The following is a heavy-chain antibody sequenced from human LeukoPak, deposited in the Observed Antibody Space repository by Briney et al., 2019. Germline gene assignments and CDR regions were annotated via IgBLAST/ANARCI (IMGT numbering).Heavy chain of an antibody. V-gene: IGHV3-21*01. CDR1: GFSFNNYD. Sequence: GGSLRLSCSVSGFSFNNYDMNWVRQAPGRGPEWVSSISSSSTYIYYADSVKGRFTISRDNAKNSLYLQMNSLRAEDTAVYYCAREYFDSWGQGTLVTVSS. CDR2: ISSSSTYI. J-gene: IGHJ4*02. CDR3: AREYFDS.